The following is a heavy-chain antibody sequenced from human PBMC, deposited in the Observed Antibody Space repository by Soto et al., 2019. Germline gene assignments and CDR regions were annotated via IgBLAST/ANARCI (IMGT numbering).Heavy chain of an antibody. CDR3: ARDVRGGIAVAGSYFDY. Sequence: RXSXKVSFKASGYTXISYYMHWVRQAPGQGLEWMGIINPSGGSKSYAQKFQGRVTMTRHTSTSTVYIELSSLRSEDTPVYYCARDVRGGIAVAGSYFDYWGQGTLVTVSS. V-gene: IGHV1-46*01. D-gene: IGHD6-19*01. J-gene: IGHJ4*02. CDR1: GYTXISYY. CDR2: INPSGGSK.